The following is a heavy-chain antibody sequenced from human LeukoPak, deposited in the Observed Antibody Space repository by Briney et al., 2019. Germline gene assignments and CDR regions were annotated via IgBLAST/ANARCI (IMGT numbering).Heavy chain of an antibody. CDR3: AKVGEASSGWYTGWFDP. D-gene: IGHD6-19*01. V-gene: IGHV3-23*01. CDR1: GFTFSSYA. J-gene: IGHJ5*02. Sequence: GASLRLFCAVSGFTFSSYAMNWVRQAPGKGLEWVSGLSGSGDTTRYAESVKGRFTISRDNSKNTVYLQINSLRAEDTAVYYCAKVGEASSGWYTGWFDPWGQGTLVTVSS. CDR2: LSGSGDTT.